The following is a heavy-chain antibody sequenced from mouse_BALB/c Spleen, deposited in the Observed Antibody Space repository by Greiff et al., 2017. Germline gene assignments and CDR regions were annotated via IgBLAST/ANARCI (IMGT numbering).Heavy chain of an antibody. CDR3: ASELSDY. CDR1: GFTFSDYY. D-gene: IGHD1-1*02. CDR2: ISDGGSYT. J-gene: IGHJ4*01. Sequence: EVQRVESGGGLVKPGGSLKLSCAASGFTFSDYYMYWVRQTPEKRLEWVATISDGGSYTYYPDSVKGRFTISRDNAKNNLYLQMSSLKSEDTAMYYCASELSDYWGQGTSVTVSS. V-gene: IGHV5-4*02.